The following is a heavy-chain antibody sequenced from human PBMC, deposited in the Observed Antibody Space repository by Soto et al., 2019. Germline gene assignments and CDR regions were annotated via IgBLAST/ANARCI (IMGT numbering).Heavy chain of an antibody. CDR3: AKHSYYYDSSGYSNGPDFDY. V-gene: IGHV3-23*01. J-gene: IGHJ4*02. D-gene: IGHD3-22*01. CDR1: GFTFSSYA. CDR2: ISGSGGST. Sequence: GGSLRLSCAASGFTFSSYAMSWVRQAPGKWLEWVSAISGSGGSTYYADSVKGRFTISRDNSKNTLYLQMNSLRAEDTAVYYCAKHSYYYDSSGYSNGPDFDYWGQGXLVTVYS.